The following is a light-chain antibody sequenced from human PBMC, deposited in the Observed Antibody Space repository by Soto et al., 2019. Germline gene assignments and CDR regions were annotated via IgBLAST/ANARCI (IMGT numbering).Light chain of an antibody. V-gene: IGKV1-5*01. CDR3: QQYNTSQEK. CDR1: QSISNW. CDR2: DAS. Sequence: DIQMTQSPSTLSTSVGDRVTITCRANQSISNWLAWYQQKPGKAPKLLIFDASSLERGVPSRFSGSGSATEFTLTISSVQPDDFATYYCQQYNTSQEKFGKGAKVDI. J-gene: IGKJ1*01.